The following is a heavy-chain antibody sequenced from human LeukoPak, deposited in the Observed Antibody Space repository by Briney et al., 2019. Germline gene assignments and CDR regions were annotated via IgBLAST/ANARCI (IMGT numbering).Heavy chain of an antibody. CDR3: AKDIDSYGYSGVDY. CDR2: ISWNSGSI. Sequence: GGSLRLSCAASEFTFDDYAMHWVRHAPGKGLEWVSGISWNSGSIGYADSVKGRFTISRDNAKNSLYLQMNSLRAEDTALYYCAKDIDSYGYSGVDYWGQGTLVTVSS. D-gene: IGHD5-18*01. J-gene: IGHJ4*02. V-gene: IGHV3-9*01. CDR1: EFTFDDYA.